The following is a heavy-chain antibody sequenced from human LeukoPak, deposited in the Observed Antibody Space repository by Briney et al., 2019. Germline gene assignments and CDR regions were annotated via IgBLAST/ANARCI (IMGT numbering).Heavy chain of an antibody. V-gene: IGHV3-74*01. CDR3: ARGNFYSGSGSSPLDY. J-gene: IGHJ4*02. D-gene: IGHD3-10*01. Sequence: GGSLRLSCAASGFTFNNYWMHWVRQVPGKGLVWVSRINNDGTRTNYVDSAKGRFTISRDNAKNTLFLQMNSLGAEDSAVYYCARGNFYSGSGSSPLDYWGQGALVTVSS. CDR1: GFTFNNYW. CDR2: INNDGTRT.